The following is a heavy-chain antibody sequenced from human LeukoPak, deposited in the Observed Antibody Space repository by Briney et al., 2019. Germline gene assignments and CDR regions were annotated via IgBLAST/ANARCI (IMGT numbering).Heavy chain of an antibody. CDR1: GGSISSSSYY. V-gene: IGHV4-39*01. Sequence: PSETLSLTCTVSGGSISSSSYYWGWIRQPPGKGLEWIGSIYYSGSTCYNPSLKSRVTISADTSKNQFSLKLSSVTAADTALYYCARNTFNWNSFDIWGQGTMVTVSS. CDR2: IYYSGST. J-gene: IGHJ3*02. CDR3: ARNTFNWNSFDI. D-gene: IGHD1-7*01.